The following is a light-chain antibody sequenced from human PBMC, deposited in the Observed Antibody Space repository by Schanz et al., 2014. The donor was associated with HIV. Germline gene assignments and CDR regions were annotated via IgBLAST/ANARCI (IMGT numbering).Light chain of an antibody. Sequence: QSVLTQPASVSGSPGQSITISCTGTSSDGGGYNYVSWYQQRPGKAPKLMIYDVTKRPSGVPDRFSGSKSGTSASLAITGLQAEDEADYYCLSYDSSLSGPYVFGTGTKLTVL. J-gene: IGLJ1*01. CDR2: DVT. V-gene: IGLV2-14*01. CDR3: LSYDSSLSGPYV. CDR1: SSDGGGYNY.